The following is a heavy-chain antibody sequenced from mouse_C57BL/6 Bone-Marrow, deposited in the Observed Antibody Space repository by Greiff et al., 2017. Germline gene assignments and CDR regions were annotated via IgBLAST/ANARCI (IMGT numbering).Heavy chain of an antibody. D-gene: IGHD1-1*01. CDR3: ARKDTTVVSNFDV. V-gene: IGHV1-59*01. Sequence: QVQLQQSGAELVRPGTSVKLSCKASGYTFTSYWMHWVKQRPGQGLEWIGVIDPSDSYTNYNQKFKGKATLTVDTSSSTAYMQLSSLTSEDSAVYYCARKDTTVVSNFDVWGTGTTVTVSS. CDR1: GYTFTSYW. J-gene: IGHJ1*03. CDR2: IDPSDSYT.